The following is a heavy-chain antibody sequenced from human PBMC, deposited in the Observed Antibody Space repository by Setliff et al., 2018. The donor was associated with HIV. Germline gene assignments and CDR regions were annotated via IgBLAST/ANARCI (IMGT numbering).Heavy chain of an antibody. V-gene: IGHV4-4*08. CDR2: TYTSVT. J-gene: IGHJ4*02. D-gene: IGHD3-3*01. CDR3: ARGVNFDY. CDR1: GGSISSYY. Sequence: SETLSLTCTVSGGSISSYYWSWVRQPPGKGLEWVGYTYTSVTNYKPSLKSRVTISIDTSKNQFSLKLTSVTAADTAIYYCARGVNFDYWGQGTQVTVSS.